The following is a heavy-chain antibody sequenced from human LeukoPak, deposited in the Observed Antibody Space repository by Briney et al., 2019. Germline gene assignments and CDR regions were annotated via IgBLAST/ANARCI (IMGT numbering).Heavy chain of an antibody. CDR3: ARRRNDAFDI. J-gene: IGHJ3*02. Sequence: SETLSLTCTVSGGSISSNYWSWIRQPPGKGLEWIGFIYHSGSTNYNPSLKSRVTISVDQSKNQFSLKLSSVTAADTAVYYCARRRNDAFDIWGQGTMVTVSS. CDR2: IYHSGST. V-gene: IGHV4-59*12. CDR1: GGSISSNY.